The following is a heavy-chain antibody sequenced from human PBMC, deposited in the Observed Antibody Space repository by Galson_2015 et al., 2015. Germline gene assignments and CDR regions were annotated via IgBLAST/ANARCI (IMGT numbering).Heavy chain of an antibody. CDR1: GFTFSSYW. CDR3: ARDGDTAMVTYAFDI. CDR2: INSDGSST. D-gene: IGHD5-18*01. Sequence: SLRLSCAASGFTFSSYWMHWVRQAPGKGLVWVSRINSDGSSTSYADSVKGRFTISRDNAKNTLYLQMNSLRAEDTAVYYCARDGDTAMVTYAFDIWGQGTMVTVSS. J-gene: IGHJ3*02. V-gene: IGHV3-74*01.